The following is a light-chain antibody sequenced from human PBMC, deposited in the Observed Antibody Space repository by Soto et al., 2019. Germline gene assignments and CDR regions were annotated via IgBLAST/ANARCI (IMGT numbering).Light chain of an antibody. CDR1: QSVSSY. V-gene: IGKV3-11*01. J-gene: IGKJ1*01. CDR3: QQRSNWPPT. CDR2: DAS. Sequence: VLTQSPATRSLSPGERATLSCRASQSVSSYLAWYQQKPGQAPRLLIYDASNRATGIPARFSGSGSGTDFTLTISSLEPEDFAVYYCQQRSNWPPTFGQGTKVDIK.